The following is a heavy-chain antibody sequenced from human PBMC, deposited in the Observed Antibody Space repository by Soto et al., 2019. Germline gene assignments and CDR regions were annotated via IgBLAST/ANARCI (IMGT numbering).Heavy chain of an antibody. V-gene: IGHV4-61*05. CDR1: GGSITSSSYY. CDR2: IYNSGST. CDR3: ARFHKYSEANWFDP. J-gene: IGHJ5*02. Sequence: SETLSLTCTVSGGSITSSSYYWSWIRQPPGRGLEWIGYIYNSGSTNYNPSLKSRATISVDTSKNQFSLTLTSVTAADTAVYYCARFHKYSEANWFDPWGQGTLVTVSS. D-gene: IGHD2-15*01.